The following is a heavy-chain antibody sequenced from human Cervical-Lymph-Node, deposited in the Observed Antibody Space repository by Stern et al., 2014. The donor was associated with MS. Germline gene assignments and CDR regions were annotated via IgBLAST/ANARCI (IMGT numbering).Heavy chain of an antibody. V-gene: IGHV4-39*01. CDR1: GGSISRSTYY. Sequence: QVQLQESGPGLVKPSETLSLTCSVSGGSISRSTYYWGWIRQPPGKGLEWIGSIYYSGTTYYNPSLKSRVTIDTSTNQLLLRLTSVTAADTAVYYCARHDGWLPHYWSQGTLVTVSS. J-gene: IGHJ4*02. CDR2: IYYSGTT. D-gene: IGHD5-12*01. CDR3: ARHDGWLPHY.